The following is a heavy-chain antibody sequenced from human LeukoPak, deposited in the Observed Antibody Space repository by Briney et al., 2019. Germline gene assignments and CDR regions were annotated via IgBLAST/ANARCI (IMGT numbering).Heavy chain of an antibody. J-gene: IGHJ4*02. CDR2: IYSGGST. CDR3: ARDEGIAAAGTFDY. CDR1: GFTVSSNY. V-gene: IGHV3-66*01. Sequence: GGSLRLSCAASGFTVSSNYMSWVRQAPGKGLEWVSVIYSGGSTYYADSVKGRFTISRDNSKNTLYLQMNSLRAGDTAVYYCARDEGIAAAGTFDYWGQGTLVTVSS. D-gene: IGHD6-13*01.